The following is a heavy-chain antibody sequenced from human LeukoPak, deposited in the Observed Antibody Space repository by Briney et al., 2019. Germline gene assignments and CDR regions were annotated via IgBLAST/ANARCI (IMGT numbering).Heavy chain of an antibody. CDR3: ASRTRATAPFDY. D-gene: IGHD1-14*01. Sequence: PGGSLRLSCAASGFTFTTYGVNWVRQAPGKGLEWVSYISSSGSTIYYADSVKGRFTISRDNAKNSVYQQMNSLRAEDTAVYYCASRTRATAPFDYWGQRTLVTVSS. CDR1: GFTFTTYG. J-gene: IGHJ4*02. CDR2: ISSSGSTI. V-gene: IGHV3-48*03.